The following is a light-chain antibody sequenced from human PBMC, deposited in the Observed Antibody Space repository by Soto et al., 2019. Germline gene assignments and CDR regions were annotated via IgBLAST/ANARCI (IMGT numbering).Light chain of an antibody. CDR1: QGIGVY. CDR3: QKYNSAPLT. CDR2: AAS. Sequence: DVQMTQSPSSLSASFGDRVTITCRASQGIGVYLAWFQQKPGNAPKLLIYAASTLQSGVPSRFSGSGSGTDFTLTISSLQPEDVATYYCQKYNSAPLTFGGGTKVDIK. J-gene: IGKJ4*01. V-gene: IGKV1-27*01.